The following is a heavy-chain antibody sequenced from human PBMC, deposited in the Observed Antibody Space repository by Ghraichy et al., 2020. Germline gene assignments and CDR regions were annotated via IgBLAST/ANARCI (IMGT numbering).Heavy chain of an antibody. CDR1: GFTFSSYG. V-gene: IGHV3-33*01. CDR3: ARDRGQYGSGLRGV. D-gene: IGHD3-10*01. CDR2: IYYDGNNK. Sequence: GGSLRLSCAASGFTFSSYGMHWVRQAPGKGLEWVALIYYDGNNKYYADSVKGRFTISRDNSKNTLYLQMNSLRAEDTAVYYCARDRGQYGSGLRGVWGQGTTVTVSS. J-gene: IGHJ6*02.